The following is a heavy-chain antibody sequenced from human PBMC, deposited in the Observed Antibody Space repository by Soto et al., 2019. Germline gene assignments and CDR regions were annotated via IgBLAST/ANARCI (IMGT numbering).Heavy chain of an antibody. J-gene: IGHJ6*02. D-gene: IGHD3-10*01. Sequence: GGSLRLSCAASGFTFSSYGMHWVRQAPGKGLEWVASIRYGGSNKYYADSVKGRFTISRDNAKNSLYLQMNSLRAEDTAAYYCARDLLLWFGELVYYYYGMDVWGQGTTVTVSS. CDR2: IRYGGSNK. CDR3: ARDLLLWFGELVYYYYGMDV. CDR1: GFTFSSYG. V-gene: IGHV3-33*08.